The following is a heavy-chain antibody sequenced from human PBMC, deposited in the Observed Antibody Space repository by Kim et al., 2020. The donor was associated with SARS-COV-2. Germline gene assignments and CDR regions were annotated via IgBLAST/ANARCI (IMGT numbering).Heavy chain of an antibody. D-gene: IGHD1-7*01. CDR2: IYNSGST. Sequence: SETLSLTCTVSGGSISIYYWSWVRQSPGKGLEWLGYIYNSGSTTYNPSLKTRVTISVVTSRNQFSLKLNSVTAADTAVYYCARDRELNYWGQGILVTVFS. J-gene: IGHJ4*02. CDR1: GGSISIYY. V-gene: IGHV4-59*01. CDR3: ARDRELNY.